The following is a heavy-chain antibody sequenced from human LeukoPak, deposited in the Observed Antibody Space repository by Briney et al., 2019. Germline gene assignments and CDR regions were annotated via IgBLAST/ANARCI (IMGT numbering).Heavy chain of an antibody. V-gene: IGHV2-5*02. CDR1: GFSLSTSGVA. CDR3: AHNGDDSSRNWFDT. Sequence: SGPTLVKPTQTLRLTCTFSGFSLSTSGVAVGWIRQPPGKALEWLALMCWDDDKRYSPSLKSRLTVTKDTSKNQVVLTMTNMDPVDTATYYCAHNGDDSSRNWFDTWGQGILVTVSS. CDR2: MCWDDDK. D-gene: IGHD6-13*01. J-gene: IGHJ5*02.